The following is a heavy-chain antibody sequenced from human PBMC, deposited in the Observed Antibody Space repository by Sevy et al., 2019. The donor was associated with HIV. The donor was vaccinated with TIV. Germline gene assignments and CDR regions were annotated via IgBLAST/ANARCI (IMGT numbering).Heavy chain of an antibody. J-gene: IGHJ6*02. CDR1: GYTLTELS. CDR2: FDPEDGET. D-gene: IGHD3-3*01. V-gene: IGHV1-24*01. CDR3: ATLDFWSDYPLYGMDV. Sequence: ASVKDSCKVSGYTLTELSMHWVRQAPGKGLEWMGGFDPEDGETIYAQKFQGRVTMTEDTSTDTAYMELSSLRSEDTAVYYCATLDFWSDYPLYGMDVWGQGTTVTVSS.